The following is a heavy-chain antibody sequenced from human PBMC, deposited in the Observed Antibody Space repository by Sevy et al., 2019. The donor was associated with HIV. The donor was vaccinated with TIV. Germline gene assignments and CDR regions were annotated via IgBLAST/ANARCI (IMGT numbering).Heavy chain of an antibody. CDR3: AKDRRVTMVRGVISSQDY. J-gene: IGHJ4*02. V-gene: IGHV3-23*01. Sequence: GGSLRLSCAASGFTFSSYAMSWVRQAPGKGLEWVSAISGSGGSTYYADSVKGRFTISRDNSKNTLYLQMNSLRAEDTAVYYCAKDRRVTMVRGVISSQDYWGQGTLVTVSS. D-gene: IGHD3-10*01. CDR1: GFTFSSYA. CDR2: ISGSGGST.